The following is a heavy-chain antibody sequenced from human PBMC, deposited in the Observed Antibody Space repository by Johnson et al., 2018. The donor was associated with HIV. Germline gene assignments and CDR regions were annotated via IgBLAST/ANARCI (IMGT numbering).Heavy chain of an antibody. CDR3: TTDDYDSSGRAFDI. Sequence: VQLVESGGGLVQPGGSLRLSCAASGFIFSSYWMSWVRQAPGKGLEWVANIKEDGSQKYYVGSVKGRFTISRDNDKNSLYPQMNSLRTEDTAVYYCTTDDYDSSGRAFDIWGQGTMVTVAS. V-gene: IGHV3-7*03. D-gene: IGHD3-22*01. CDR1: GFIFSSYW. CDR2: IKEDGSQK. J-gene: IGHJ3*02.